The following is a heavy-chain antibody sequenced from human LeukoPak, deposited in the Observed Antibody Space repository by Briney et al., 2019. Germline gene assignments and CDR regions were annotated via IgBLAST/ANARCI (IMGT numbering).Heavy chain of an antibody. CDR1: GVTFSNYA. J-gene: IGHJ4*02. D-gene: IGHD3-22*01. V-gene: IGHV3-23*01. CDR2: INGAGSNT. CDR3: ARLSSGYYYGLDY. Sequence: GGSLRLSCAASGVTFSNYAMTWVRQAPGKGLEWVSSINGAGSNTYYADSVKGRFTISRDNSKNTLYLQMNSLRAEDTAVYYCARLSSGYYYGLDYWGQGTLVTVSS.